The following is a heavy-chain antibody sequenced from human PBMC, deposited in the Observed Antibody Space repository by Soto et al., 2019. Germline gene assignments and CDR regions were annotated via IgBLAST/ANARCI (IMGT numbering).Heavy chain of an antibody. D-gene: IGHD3-16*01. CDR1: GLSFSSSA. V-gene: IGHV3-23*01. CDR2: ISGRGGIP. CDR3: ANLVRY. Sequence: EVQLLESGGGLVQPGGSLGLSCAAFGLSFSSSAMSWVRQAPGKGLEWVSGISGRGGIPYYADSVKGRFTISRDISKNTLYLQMNSLRAEDTAVYYCANLVRYWGQGTLVTVSS. J-gene: IGHJ4*02.